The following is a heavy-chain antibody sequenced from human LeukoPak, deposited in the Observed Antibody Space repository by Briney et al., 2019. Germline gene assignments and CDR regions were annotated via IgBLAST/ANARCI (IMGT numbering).Heavy chain of an antibody. CDR3: ARGGGPPPYYYYYMDV. D-gene: IGHD2-15*01. V-gene: IGHV3-23*01. J-gene: IGHJ6*03. Sequence: GGSLRLSCAASGFTFSSYAMSWVRQAPGKGLEWVSAISGSGGSTYYADSVKGRFTISRDNSKNTLYLQMNSLRAEDTAVYYCARGGGPPPYYYYYMDVWGKGTTVTVSS. CDR1: GFTFSSYA. CDR2: ISGSGGST.